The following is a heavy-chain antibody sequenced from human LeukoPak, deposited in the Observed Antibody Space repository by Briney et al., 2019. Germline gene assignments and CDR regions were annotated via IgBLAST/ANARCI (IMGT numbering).Heavy chain of an antibody. CDR3: ARRRCSSTACWFDP. V-gene: IGHV4-59*01. D-gene: IGHD2-2*01. J-gene: IGHJ5*02. Sequence: PSETLSLTCTVSGGSISSYDWGWIRQPPGKGLEWIGYIYNSGSTNYNPSLKSRVTISVDTSKNQFSLKVSSATAADTAVYYCARRRCSSTACWFDPWGQGILVTVSS. CDR2: IYNSGST. CDR1: GGSISSYD.